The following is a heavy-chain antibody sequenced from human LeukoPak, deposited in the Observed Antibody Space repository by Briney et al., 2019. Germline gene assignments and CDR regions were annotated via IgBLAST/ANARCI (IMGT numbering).Heavy chain of an antibody. CDR1: GFTVSSNY. D-gene: IGHD1-26*01. J-gene: IGHJ3*02. CDR2: IYSGGST. Sequence: PGGSLRLSCAASGFTVSSNYMSWVRQAPGKGLEWVSVIYSGGSTYYADSVKGRFTISRDNAKNSLYLQMNSLRAEDTAVYHCARDQEPDAFDIWGQGTMVTVSS. CDR3: ARDQEPDAFDI. V-gene: IGHV3-53*01.